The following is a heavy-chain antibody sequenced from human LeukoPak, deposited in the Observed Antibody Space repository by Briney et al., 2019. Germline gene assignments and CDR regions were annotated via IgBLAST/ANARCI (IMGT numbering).Heavy chain of an antibody. CDR3: AKNLGVLHSSSYFDY. V-gene: IGHV3-30*02. J-gene: IGHJ4*02. D-gene: IGHD6-13*01. CDR2: IRYDGSNK. Sequence: GGSLRLSCAASGFTFSSYGMHWVRQAPGKGLEWVAFIRYDGSNKYYADSVKGRFTISRDNSKNTLYLQMNSLRAEDTAVYYCAKNLGVLHSSSYFDYWGQGTLVTVSS. CDR1: GFTFSSYG.